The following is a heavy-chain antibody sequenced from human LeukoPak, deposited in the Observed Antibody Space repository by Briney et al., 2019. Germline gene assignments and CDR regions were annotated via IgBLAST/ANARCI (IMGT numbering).Heavy chain of an antibody. Sequence: SETLSLTCAVSGGSISSSNWWSWVRQPPGKGLEWIGEIYHSGSTNYNPSLKSRVTISVDKSKNQFSLKLSSVTAADTAAYYCARIRSGEYYFDYWGQGTLVTVSS. CDR2: IYHSGST. D-gene: IGHD1-26*01. J-gene: IGHJ4*02. CDR3: ARIRSGEYYFDY. V-gene: IGHV4-4*02. CDR1: GGSISSSNW.